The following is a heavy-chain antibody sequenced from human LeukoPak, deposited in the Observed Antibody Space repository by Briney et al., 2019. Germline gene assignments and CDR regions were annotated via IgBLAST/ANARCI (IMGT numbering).Heavy chain of an antibody. CDR1: GGSFSGYY. D-gene: IGHD3-9*01. V-gene: IGHV4-34*01. CDR2: INHSGST. J-gene: IGHJ4*02. CDR3: AREGGARYFDWSFDY. Sequence: SETLSLTCAVYGGSFSGYYWSWIRQPPGKGLEWIGEINHSGSTNYNPSLKSRVTISVDTSKNQFSLKLSSVTAADTAVYYCAREGGARYFDWSFDYWGQGTLVTVSS.